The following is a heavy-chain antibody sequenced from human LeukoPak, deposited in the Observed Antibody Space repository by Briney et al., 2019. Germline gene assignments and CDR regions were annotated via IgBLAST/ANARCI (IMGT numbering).Heavy chain of an antibody. J-gene: IGHJ5*02. CDR1: GGSFSGYY. V-gene: IGHV4-34*01. D-gene: IGHD6-19*01. CDR2: INHSGST. Sequence: PSETLSLTCAVYGGSFSGYYWSWIRQPPGKGLEWIGEINHSGSTNYNPSLKSRVTISVDTSKNQFSLKLSSVTAADTAVYYCARAVFWVFSGWYRGWFDPWGQGTLVTVSS. CDR3: ARAVFWVFSGWYRGWFDP.